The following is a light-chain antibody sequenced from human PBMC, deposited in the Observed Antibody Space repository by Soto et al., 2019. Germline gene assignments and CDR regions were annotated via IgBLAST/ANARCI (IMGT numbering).Light chain of an antibody. V-gene: IGKV1-5*03. CDR2: KAS. CDR1: QSISAS. Sequence: DIQMTQSPSTLSASVGDRVTITCRASQSISASLAWYQQKPGKAPKPLFYKASSLETGVPSRFSGSGSGTEFTLTISSLQPDDFATYFCQHMATFGQGTKVEIK. CDR3: QHMAT. J-gene: IGKJ1*01.